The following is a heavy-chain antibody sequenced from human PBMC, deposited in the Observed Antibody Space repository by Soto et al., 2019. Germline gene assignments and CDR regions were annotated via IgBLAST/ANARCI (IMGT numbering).Heavy chain of an antibody. Sequence: QVQLVQSGAEVKKPGASVKVSCKASGYTFTSYGISWVRQAPGQGLEWMGWISAYNGNTNYAQKLQGRVPITADTSTSTAYMEVRILRSDDTAVYYCASVREGRAFDVWGQGTMVTVSS. CDR1: GYTFTSYG. CDR2: ISAYNGNT. V-gene: IGHV1-18*01. J-gene: IGHJ3*01. CDR3: ASVREGRAFDV.